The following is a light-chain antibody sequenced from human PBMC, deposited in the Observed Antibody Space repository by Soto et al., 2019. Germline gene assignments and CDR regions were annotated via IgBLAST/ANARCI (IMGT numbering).Light chain of an antibody. V-gene: IGKV1-39*01. CDR1: QSISSY. Sequence: DSQMTQSPSSLSASVGDRVTITCRASQSISSYVNWYQQKPAKAPKLLIYAPSSLQSGVPSRFSGSGSGTDFTLTITSLPPEDFETYYCQQSYSTPWTFGKGTKVEIK. CDR2: APS. CDR3: QQSYSTPWT. J-gene: IGKJ1*01.